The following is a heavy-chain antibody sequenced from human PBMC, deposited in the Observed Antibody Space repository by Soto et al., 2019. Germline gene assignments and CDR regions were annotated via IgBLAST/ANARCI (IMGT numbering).Heavy chain of an antibody. V-gene: IGHV1-46*02. J-gene: IGHJ4*02. Sequence: QVQLVQSGAEVRKPGASVRLSCETSGYNFNQYYIHWVRQAPGQGQEWMGIINLRGGTTEYAHKFRGRVTVTGDTSTSTAYMQWSSLRSEDTAVYFGARGPDDSDVPRWDYWGQGTLVTVSS. CDR3: ARGPDDSDVPRWDY. CDR1: GYNFNQYY. D-gene: IGHD4-17*01. CDR2: INLRGGTT.